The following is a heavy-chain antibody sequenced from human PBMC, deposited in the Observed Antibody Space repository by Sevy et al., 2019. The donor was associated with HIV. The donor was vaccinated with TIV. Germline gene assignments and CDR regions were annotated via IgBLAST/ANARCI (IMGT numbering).Heavy chain of an antibody. J-gene: IGHJ4*02. CDR2: IYYSGST. D-gene: IGHD5-18*01. CDR3: ASVDTAMATTDY. CDR1: GGSVSSGSYY. V-gene: IGHV4-61*01. Sequence: SETLSLTCTVSGGSVSSGSYYWSWIRQPPGKGLEWIGYIYYSGSTNYNPSLKSRVTISVDTSKNQFSLKLSSVTAADTAMYYCASVDTAMATTDYWGQGTLVTVSS.